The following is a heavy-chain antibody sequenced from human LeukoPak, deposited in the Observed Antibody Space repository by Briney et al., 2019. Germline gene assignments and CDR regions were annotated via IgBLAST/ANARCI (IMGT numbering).Heavy chain of an antibody. V-gene: IGHV1-69*04. J-gene: IGHJ6*02. D-gene: IGHD6-6*01. CDR1: GYTFTDFG. CDR2: IIPILGIA. Sequence: GASVKVSCKASGYTFTDFGISWVRQAPGQGLEWMGRIIPILGIANYAQKFQGRVTITADKSTSTAYMELSSLRSEDTAVYYCARQLLPLSMDVWGQGTTVTVSS. CDR3: ARQLLPLSMDV.